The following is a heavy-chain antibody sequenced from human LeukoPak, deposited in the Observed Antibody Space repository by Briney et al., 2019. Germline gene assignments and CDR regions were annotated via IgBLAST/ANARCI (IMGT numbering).Heavy chain of an antibody. CDR3: ARGIRSFGVVSNFDY. CDR1: GGSFSGYY. CDR2: INHSGST. V-gene: IGHV4-34*01. D-gene: IGHD3-3*01. Sequence: SETLSLTCAVYGGSFSGYYWSWIRQPPGKGLEWIGEINHSGSTNYNPSLKSRVTISVDTSKNQFSLKLSSVTAADTAVYYCARGIRSFGVVSNFDYWGQGTLVTVSS. J-gene: IGHJ4*02.